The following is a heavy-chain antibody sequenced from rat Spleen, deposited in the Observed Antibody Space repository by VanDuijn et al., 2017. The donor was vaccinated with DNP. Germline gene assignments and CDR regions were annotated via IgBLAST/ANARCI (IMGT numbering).Heavy chain of an antibody. CDR3: ARSGGGFAF. D-gene: IGHD1-1*01. CDR2: ISTGGVHT. CDR1: GFTFSAYY. J-gene: IGHJ3*01. Sequence: EVQLVESGGGLVQPGRSLKLSCAASGFTFSAYYMAWVRQAPTKGLEWVASISTGGVHTYYRDSVKGRFTISRGNAESTLYLQMDSLRSEETATYYCARSGGGFAFWGQGTLVTVSS. V-gene: IGHV5S11*01.